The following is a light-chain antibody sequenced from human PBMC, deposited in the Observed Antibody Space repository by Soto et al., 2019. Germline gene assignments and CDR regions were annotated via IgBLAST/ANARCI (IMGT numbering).Light chain of an antibody. CDR2: SAS. V-gene: IGKV3-15*01. CDR1: QSVSSK. CDR3: HQYNHWLTWT. Sequence: EIVMTQSPATLSLSPGQRATLSCRASQSVSSKLAWYQQRPGQAPRLLIYSASTRATGIPARFSGSGSGTEFTLTISSLQSEDFAVYYGHQYNHWLTWTFGQGTKVDIK. J-gene: IGKJ1*01.